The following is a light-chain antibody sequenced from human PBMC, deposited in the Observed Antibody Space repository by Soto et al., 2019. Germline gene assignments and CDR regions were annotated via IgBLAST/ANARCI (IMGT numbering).Light chain of an antibody. Sequence: QSALTQPRSVSGSPGQSVTISCTGTSSDVGGYNYVSWYQQHPGKAPKLMIYDVSKRPSGVPDRFSGSKSGNTASLTISGLQAEDEADYYCCSYAGSRTHVLFGGGTKVTVL. CDR3: CSYAGSRTHVL. V-gene: IGLV2-11*01. CDR1: SSDVGGYNY. J-gene: IGLJ2*01. CDR2: DVS.